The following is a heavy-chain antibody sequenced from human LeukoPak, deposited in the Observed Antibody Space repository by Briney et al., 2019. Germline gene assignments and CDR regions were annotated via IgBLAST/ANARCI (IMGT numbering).Heavy chain of an antibody. CDR1: GFTVSSNY. CDR3: ARDVSSSWYEVEYFQH. CDR2: IYSGGST. Sequence: GGSLRLSCAASGFTVSSNYMSWVRQAPGKGLEWVSVIYSGGSTYYADSVKGRFTISRDNSKNTLYLQMNSLRAEDTAVYYCARDVSSSWYEVEYFQHWGQGTLVTVSS. J-gene: IGHJ1*01. D-gene: IGHD6-13*01. V-gene: IGHV3-53*01.